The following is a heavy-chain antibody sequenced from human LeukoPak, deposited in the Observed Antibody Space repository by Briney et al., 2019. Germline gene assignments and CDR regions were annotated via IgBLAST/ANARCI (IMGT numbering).Heavy chain of an antibody. CDR1: GFTFSSYA. D-gene: IGHD5-12*01. Sequence: GGSLRLSCAASGFTFSSYAMTWVRQAPWKGLEWVSAISGTGGSTYYADSVKGRFTISRDNSKNTLYLQMNSLRAEDTAVYYCAKSGYDWGGAFDIWGQGTMITVSS. V-gene: IGHV3-23*01. J-gene: IGHJ3*02. CDR2: ISGTGGST. CDR3: AKSGYDWGGAFDI.